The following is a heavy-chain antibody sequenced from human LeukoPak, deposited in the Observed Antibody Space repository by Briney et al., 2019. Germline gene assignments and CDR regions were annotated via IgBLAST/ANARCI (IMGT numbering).Heavy chain of an antibody. J-gene: IGHJ6*03. V-gene: IGHV3-48*01. CDR2: ISGSSGTI. CDR3: ARRSEFGVLYYMDV. D-gene: IGHD3-16*01. CDR1: GFTFSSYS. Sequence: GGSLRLSCAASGFTFSSYSMNWVRQAPGKGLEWVSYISGSSGTIYYADSVKGRFTISRDNAKNSLSLQMNSLRAEDTAVYYCARRSEFGVLYYMDVWGKGTTVTVSS.